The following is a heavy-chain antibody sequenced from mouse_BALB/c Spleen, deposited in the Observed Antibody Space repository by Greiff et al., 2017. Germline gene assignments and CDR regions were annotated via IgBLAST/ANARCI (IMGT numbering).Heavy chain of an antibody. V-gene: IGHV1S137*01. CDR1: GYTFTDYA. CDR2: ISTYYGDA. D-gene: IGHD2-3*01. CDR3: ARADDGYPYAMDY. Sequence: QVQLKQSGAELVRPGVSVKISCKGSGYTFTDYAMHWLKQSHAKSLEWIGVISTYYGDASYNQKFKGKATMTVDKSSSTAYMELARLTSEDSAIYYCARADDGYPYAMDYWGQGTSVTVSS. J-gene: IGHJ4*01.